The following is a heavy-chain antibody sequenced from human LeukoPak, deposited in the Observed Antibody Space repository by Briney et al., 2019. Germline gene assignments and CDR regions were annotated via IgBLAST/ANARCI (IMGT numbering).Heavy chain of an antibody. V-gene: IGHV3-23*01. J-gene: IGHJ4*02. CDR1: GFTFSNYG. CDR3: ANDLGWIQLNLG. Sequence: GGSLRLSCAASGFTFSNYGMNWVRQAPGKGLEWVSGITGNGGTTYYAGSVKGRFTISRDNSKNTVYLQMNSLRAEDTAIYYCANDLGWIQLNLGRGQGTLVTVSS. D-gene: IGHD5-18*01. CDR2: ITGNGGTT.